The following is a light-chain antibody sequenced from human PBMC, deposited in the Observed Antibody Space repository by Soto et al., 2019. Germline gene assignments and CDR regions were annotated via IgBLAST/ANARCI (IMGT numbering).Light chain of an antibody. CDR2: AAS. Sequence: AIRMTQSPSSLSASTGDRVTITCRASQGISSYLAWYQQKPGKTPKLLIYAASNLQSGVPSRFIGSRSGTDFTLTISCPQSDDFATYHCQQYSRYHWTFRQGTKVEIK. CDR3: QQYSRYHWT. J-gene: IGKJ1*01. V-gene: IGKV1-8*01. CDR1: QGISSY.